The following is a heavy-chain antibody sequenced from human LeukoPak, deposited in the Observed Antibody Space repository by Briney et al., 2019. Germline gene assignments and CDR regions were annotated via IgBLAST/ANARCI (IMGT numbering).Heavy chain of an antibody. J-gene: IGHJ6*03. CDR3: ASHYGSGSPTLYSVGV. CDR2: ISGSGSGGST. CDR1: GFTFSSSA. V-gene: IGHV3-23*01. Sequence: PGGSLRLSCAASGFTFSSSAMSWVRQAPGKGLEWVSSISGSGSGGSTYYADSVKGRFTISRDNSKNTLYLQMNSLRAEDTAVYYCASHYGSGSPTLYSVGVWGKGTTVTVSS. D-gene: IGHD3-10*01.